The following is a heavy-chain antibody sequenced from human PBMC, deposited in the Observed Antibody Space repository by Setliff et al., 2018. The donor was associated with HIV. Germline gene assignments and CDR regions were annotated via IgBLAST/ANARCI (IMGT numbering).Heavy chain of an antibody. V-gene: IGHV3-30-3*01. J-gene: IGHJ2*01. D-gene: IGHD3-9*01. CDR2: ISYDGSNK. CDR1: GFTFSSYA. Sequence: GGSLRLSCAAFGFTFSSYAMHWVRQAPGKGLEWVAVISYDGSNKYYADSVKGRFTISRDNSKNTLYLQMNSLRAEDTAVYYCSRDPYPYFDCGDWYFDLWGRGTLVTVSS. CDR3: SRDPYPYFDCGDWYFDL.